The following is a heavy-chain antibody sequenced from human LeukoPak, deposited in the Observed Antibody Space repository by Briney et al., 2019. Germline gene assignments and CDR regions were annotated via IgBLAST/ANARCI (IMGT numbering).Heavy chain of an antibody. CDR3: ARDVGYYYGSGSPPLS. D-gene: IGHD3-10*01. CDR2: ISAYNGNT. Sequence: GASVKVSCKASGYTFTSYGISWVRQAPGQGLEWMGWISAYNGNTNYAQKLQGRVTMTTDTSTSTAYVELRSLRSDDTAVYYCARDVGYYYGSGSPPLSWGQGTLVTVSS. J-gene: IGHJ5*02. V-gene: IGHV1-18*01. CDR1: GYTFTSYG.